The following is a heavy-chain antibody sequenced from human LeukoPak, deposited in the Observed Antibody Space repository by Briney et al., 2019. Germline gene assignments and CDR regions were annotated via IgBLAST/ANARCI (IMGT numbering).Heavy chain of an antibody. Sequence: SETLSLTCTASGGSISTYYWSWIRQPAGKGLEWIGRISTTENTNYNPSLKSRVTISVDKSKNQFSLKLSSVTAADTAVYYCARQSGGNYVYFDYWGQGTQVTVSS. CDR3: ARQSGGNYVYFDY. CDR1: GGSISTYY. D-gene: IGHD2-15*01. CDR2: ISTTENT. V-gene: IGHV4-4*07. J-gene: IGHJ4*02.